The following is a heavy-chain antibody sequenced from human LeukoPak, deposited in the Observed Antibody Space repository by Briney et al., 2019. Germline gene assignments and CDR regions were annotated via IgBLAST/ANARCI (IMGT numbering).Heavy chain of an antibody. Sequence: GASVKVSCKASGYTFTGYYMHWVRQAPGQGLEWMGWINPNSGGTNYAQKFQGRVTMTRDTSISTAYMELSRLRSDDTAVYYCASGVGYCSSTSCFDYWGQGTLVTVSS. V-gene: IGHV1-2*02. CDR2: INPNSGGT. CDR1: GYTFTGYY. CDR3: ASGVGYCSSTSCFDY. J-gene: IGHJ4*02. D-gene: IGHD2-2*01.